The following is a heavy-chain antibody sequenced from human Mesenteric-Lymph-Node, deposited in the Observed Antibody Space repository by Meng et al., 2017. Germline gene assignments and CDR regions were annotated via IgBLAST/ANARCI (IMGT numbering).Heavy chain of an antibody. CDR3: ASSDYYRSDY. Sequence: VQSQDAGPGLVKPSETLSLTCAVSGGSISRGDWWSWVRQPPGKGLEWIGETSHSGSTNYSPSLKSRVTISLDKSKNQLSLKLNSVTAADTAVYYCASSDYYRSDYWGQGTLVTVSS. V-gene: IGHV4-4*02. D-gene: IGHD3-22*01. CDR1: GGSISRGDW. CDR2: TSHSGST. J-gene: IGHJ4*02.